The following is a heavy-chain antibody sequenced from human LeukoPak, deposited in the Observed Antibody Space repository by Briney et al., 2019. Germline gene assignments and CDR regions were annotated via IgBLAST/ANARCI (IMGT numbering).Heavy chain of an antibody. CDR1: GFTFGSFS. CDR3: ARVSYDILTGYSYIDY. J-gene: IGHJ4*02. Sequence: GGSLRLSCAASGFTFGSFSMNWARQAPGKGLEWVSSIRSSSSYIYYADSVKGRFTISRDNAKNSLYLQMNSLRAEDTAVYYCARVSYDILTGYSYIDYWGQGTLVTVSS. V-gene: IGHV3-21*01. CDR2: IRSSSSYI. D-gene: IGHD3-9*01.